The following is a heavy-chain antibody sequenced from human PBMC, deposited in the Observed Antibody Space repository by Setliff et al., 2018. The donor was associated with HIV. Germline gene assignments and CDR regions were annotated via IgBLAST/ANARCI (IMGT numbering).Heavy chain of an antibody. J-gene: IGHJ5*02. CDR1: GFSGFW. CDR2: MNSDGTKI. CDR3: ARGGLRYFDWLWLFDP. D-gene: IGHD3-9*01. V-gene: IGHV3-74*01. Sequence: GGSLRLSCAASGFSGFWMHWVRQAPGKGLVWVSRMNSDGTKISYADSVKGRFTISRDNAKNSLYLQMNSLRAEDTAVYYCARGGLRYFDWLWLFDPWGQGTLVTVSS.